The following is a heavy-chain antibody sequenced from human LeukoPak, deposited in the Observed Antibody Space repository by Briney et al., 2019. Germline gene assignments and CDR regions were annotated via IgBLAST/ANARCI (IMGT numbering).Heavy chain of an antibody. CDR1: GFTFNNAW. D-gene: IGHD6-19*01. V-gene: IGHV3-15*01. J-gene: IGHJ4*02. Sequence: GRSLRLSCAASGFTFNNAWMSWVRQAPGKGLEWVGRIKSKTDGGTTDYAAPVKDRFTISRDDSKNTLYLQMNSLKTEDTAVYYCSTAVYSSGLDYWGQGTLVTVSS. CDR2: IKSKTDGGTT. CDR3: STAVYSSGLDY.